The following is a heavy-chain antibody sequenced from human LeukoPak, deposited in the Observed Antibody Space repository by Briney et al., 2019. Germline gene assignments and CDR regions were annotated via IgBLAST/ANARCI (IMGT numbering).Heavy chain of an antibody. CDR1: GGSLSGYY. J-gene: IGHJ4*02. D-gene: IGHD6-13*01. V-gene: IGHV4-34*01. CDR3: ARGGRYSSSWSVY. CDR2: INHSGST. Sequence: PSETLSLTCAVYGGSLSGYYWSWIRQPPGKGLEWIGEINHSGSTNYNPSLKSRVTISVDTSKNQFSLKLSSVTAADTAVYYCARGGRYSSSWSVYWGQGTLVTVSS.